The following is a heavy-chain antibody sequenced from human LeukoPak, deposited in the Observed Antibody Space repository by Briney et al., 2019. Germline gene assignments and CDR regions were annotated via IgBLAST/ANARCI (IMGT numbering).Heavy chain of an antibody. CDR2: INPSGGST. CDR3: ARDLVAARPFDY. J-gene: IGHJ4*02. V-gene: IGHV1-46*01. D-gene: IGHD6-6*01. Sequence: ASVKVSCKASGYTFTSYYMHWVRQAPGQGLEWMGIINPSGGSTSYAQKFQGRVTMTRDMSTSTVYMELSSLRSEDTAVYYCARDLVAARPFDYWGQGTLVTVSS. CDR1: GYTFTSYY.